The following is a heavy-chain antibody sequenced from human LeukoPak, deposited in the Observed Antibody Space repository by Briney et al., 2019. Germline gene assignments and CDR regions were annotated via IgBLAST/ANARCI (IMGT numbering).Heavy chain of an antibody. CDR3: AKGRQQLGYFDY. CDR2: ISGSGGST. V-gene: IGHV3-23*01. J-gene: IGHJ4*02. Sequence: ETLSLTCTVSGGSVSSGSYYWSWVRQAPGKGLEWVSAISGSGGSTYYADSVKGRFTISRDNSKNTLYLQMNSLRAEDTAVYCCAKGRQQLGYFDYWGQGTLVTVSS. D-gene: IGHD6-13*01. CDR1: GGSVSSGSYY.